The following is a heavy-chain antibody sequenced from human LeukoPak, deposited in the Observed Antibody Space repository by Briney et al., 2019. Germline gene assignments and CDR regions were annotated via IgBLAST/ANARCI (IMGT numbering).Heavy chain of an antibody. CDR2: VSDSSDV. D-gene: IGHD5-18*01. Sequence: GGSLRLSCAASGFTFSDHYMDWVRQAPGKGLEWVSTVSDSSDVHYSDSVKGRFTISRDNARNSLYLQMNSLRDEDTAVYYCARDGLHTAHFDYWGQGTLVTVSS. CDR1: GFTFSDHY. V-gene: IGHV3-69-1*01. CDR3: ARDGLHTAHFDY. J-gene: IGHJ4*02.